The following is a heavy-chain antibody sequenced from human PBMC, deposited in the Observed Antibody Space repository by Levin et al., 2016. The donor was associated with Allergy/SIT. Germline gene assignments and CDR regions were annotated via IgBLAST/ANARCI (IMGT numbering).Heavy chain of an antibody. J-gene: IGHJ4*02. CDR1: GYTFTDYY. Sequence: ASVKVSCKASGYTFTDYYMHWVRQAPGQGLEWMGWINPNSGGTNYAPKFQGRVTMTRDTAISTAYMELSRLRSDDTAVFYCARQRYTSSWYYGGDSGYWGQGTLVTVSS. CDR2: INPNSGGT. V-gene: IGHV1-2*02. D-gene: IGHD6-13*01. CDR3: ARQRYTSSWYYGGDSGY.